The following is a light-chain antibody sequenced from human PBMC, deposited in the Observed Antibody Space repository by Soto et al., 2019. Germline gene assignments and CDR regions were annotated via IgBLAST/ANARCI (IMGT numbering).Light chain of an antibody. CDR3: QQSYSTTFT. CDR1: QSIRSY. V-gene: IGKV1-39*01. Sequence: DIPMTQSPSSLSASVGDRITITCRTSQSIRSYLNWFHQKPGKAPKLLIFAASSLQGGVPSRFSGSGSGTDFTLTISSLQPEDFATYHCQQSYSTTFTFGAGTKVDIK. CDR2: AAS. J-gene: IGKJ3*01.